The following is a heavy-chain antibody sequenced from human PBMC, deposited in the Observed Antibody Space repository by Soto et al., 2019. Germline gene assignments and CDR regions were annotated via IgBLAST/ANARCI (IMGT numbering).Heavy chain of an antibody. CDR2: TYYRSKWFH. J-gene: IGHJ3*01. CDR3: ARGNALDV. V-gene: IGHV6-1*01. Sequence: SQTHSLTCAISGDSVSSDLTSWNCIRQSPSRGLEWLGRTYYRSKWFHDYAASVKSRITINPDTSKNQFSLELNSMTPEDTAVYYCARGNALDVWGQGTVVTVSS. D-gene: IGHD3-10*01. CDR1: GDSVSSDLTS.